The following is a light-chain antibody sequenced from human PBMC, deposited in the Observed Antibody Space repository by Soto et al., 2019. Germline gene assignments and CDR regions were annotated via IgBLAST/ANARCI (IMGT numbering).Light chain of an antibody. V-gene: IGLV2-23*01. Sequence: QSALTQPASVSGSPGQSITISCTGTSSDVGSYNLVSWYQQHPGKAPKLMIYEGSKRPSGVSNRFSGSKSGNTASLTISGLQAEDDADYYCCSYAGSSTFYVSGTGTKLTVL. CDR1: SSDVGSYNL. J-gene: IGLJ1*01. CDR2: EGS. CDR3: CSYAGSSTFYV.